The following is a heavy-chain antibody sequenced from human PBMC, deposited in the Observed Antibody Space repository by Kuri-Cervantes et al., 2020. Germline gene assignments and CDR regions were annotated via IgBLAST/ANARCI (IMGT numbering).Heavy chain of an antibody. CDR3: ARVAQAGLRWSGSGYYFDY. CDR1: GHTFTSYG. D-gene: IGHD4-23*01. V-gene: IGHV1-18*01. CDR2: ISAYNGNT. J-gene: IGHJ4*02. Sequence: ASVKVSCKASGHTFTSYGISWVRQAPGQGLEWMGWISAYNGNTNYAQKLQGRVTMTTDTSTSTAYMELRSLRSDDTAVYYCARVAQAGLRWSGSGYYFDYWGQGTLVTVSS.